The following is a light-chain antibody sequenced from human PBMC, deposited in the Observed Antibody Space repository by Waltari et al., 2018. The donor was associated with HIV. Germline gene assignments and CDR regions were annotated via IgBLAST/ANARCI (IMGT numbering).Light chain of an antibody. CDR1: VGGYNY. Sequence: VGGYNYVSWYQQHPTKAPKLIIYDVSERPSGVPDRFSGSKSGNRASLTISGLQAEDEADYYCYSYAGSLLFGGGTKLTVL. CDR3: YSYAGSLL. CDR2: DVS. J-gene: IGLJ2*01. V-gene: IGLV2-11*01.